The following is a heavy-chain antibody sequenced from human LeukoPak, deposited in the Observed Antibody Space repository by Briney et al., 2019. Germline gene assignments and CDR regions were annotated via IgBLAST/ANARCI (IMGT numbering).Heavy chain of an antibody. CDR1: GYTFTSYA. V-gene: IGHV1-18*01. CDR2: ISAYNGNT. J-gene: IGHJ4*02. Sequence: ASVKVSCKASGYTFTSYAMNWVRQAPGQGLEWMGWISAYNGNTNYAQKLQGRVTMTTDTSTSTAYMELRSLRSDDTAVYYCARANLGYCSSTSCSNFDYWGQGTLVTVSS. D-gene: IGHD2-2*01. CDR3: ARANLGYCSSTSCSNFDY.